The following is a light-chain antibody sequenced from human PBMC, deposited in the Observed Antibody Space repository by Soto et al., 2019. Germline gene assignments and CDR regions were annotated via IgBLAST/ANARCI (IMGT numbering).Light chain of an antibody. CDR3: QQYGRSPRP. V-gene: IGKV3-20*01. CDR1: HCVSNSF. J-gene: IGKJ1*01. Sequence: VVLTQSSATLSLSPGEGATLSFRASHCVSNSFLACYHQKPSQAPRLLIYSASSRAPGIPDRYSGSGSGTDFTLTLSRLEPYDDAVYYCQQYGRSPRPFGQGTRVEIK. CDR2: SAS.